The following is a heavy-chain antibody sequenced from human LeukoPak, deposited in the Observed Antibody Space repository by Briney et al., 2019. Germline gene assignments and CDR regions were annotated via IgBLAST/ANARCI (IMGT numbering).Heavy chain of an antibody. CDR3: AREGPDGYNYDY. Sequence: PSQTLSLTCAVSGGSISSGGYYWSWIRQPPGKGLEWIGEINHSGSTNYNPSLKSRVTISVDTSKNQFSLKLSSVTAADTAVYYCAREGPDGYNYDYWGQGTLVTVSS. D-gene: IGHD5-12*01. V-gene: IGHV4-30-2*01. J-gene: IGHJ4*02. CDR2: INHSGST. CDR1: GGSISSGGYY.